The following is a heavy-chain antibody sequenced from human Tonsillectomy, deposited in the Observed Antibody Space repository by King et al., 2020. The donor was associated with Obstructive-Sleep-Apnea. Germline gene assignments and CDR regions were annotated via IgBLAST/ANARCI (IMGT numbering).Heavy chain of an antibody. D-gene: IGHD3-10*01. Sequence: QLQESGPGLLKPSETLSLTCTVSGGSISTYHWSWIWQPPGKGLEWLVYSYNTGITNHKPSLKSRVSISLEKSKKQFSLKLSAVTAADTAVYYCARYYGLGSYLESGYYHGMDVWGQGATVTVSS. J-gene: IGHJ6*02. CDR2: SYNTGIT. V-gene: IGHV4-59*01. CDR1: GGSISTYH. CDR3: ARYYGLGSYLESGYYHGMDV.